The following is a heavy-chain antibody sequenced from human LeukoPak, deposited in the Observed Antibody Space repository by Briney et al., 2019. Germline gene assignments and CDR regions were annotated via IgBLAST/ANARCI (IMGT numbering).Heavy chain of an antibody. CDR2: ISYDGSNK. CDR3: ARDDSSGYHPPFDY. V-gene: IGHV3-30*04. CDR1: GFTFSSYA. Sequence: GRSLRLSCAASGFTFSSYAMHWVRQAPGKGLEWVAVISYDGSNKYYADSVKGRFTISRDNSKNTLYLQMNSLRAEDTAVYYCARDDSSGYHPPFDYWGQGTQVTVSS. D-gene: IGHD3-22*01. J-gene: IGHJ4*02.